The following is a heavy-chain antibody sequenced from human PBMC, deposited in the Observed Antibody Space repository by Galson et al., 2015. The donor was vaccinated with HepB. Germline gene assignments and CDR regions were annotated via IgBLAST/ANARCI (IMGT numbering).Heavy chain of an antibody. J-gene: IGHJ1*01. CDR3: ARGRGLRGTYFARSQEYFQH. Sequence: SVKVSCKASGYRFTDYYIHWVRQAPGQGLEWVGRINPDSGGTNYAQKFQGRVTVTRDTSITTAYMEIRRLTSDDTALYYCARGRGLRGTYFARSQEYFQHWGQGTLVTVSS. D-gene: IGHD2/OR15-2a*01. CDR2: INPDSGGT. V-gene: IGHV1-2*06. CDR1: GYRFTDYY.